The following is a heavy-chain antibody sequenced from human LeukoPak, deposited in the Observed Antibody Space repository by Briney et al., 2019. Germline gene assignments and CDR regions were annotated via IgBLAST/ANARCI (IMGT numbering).Heavy chain of an antibody. J-gene: IGHJ4*02. Sequence: GGSLRLSCVASGFTFSNYAMSWVRQAPGEGLEWVSGILGSTGSTYYADSVKGRVTISRDNSRNTVYLQMNSLRAEDTAVYYCAKDRTYYSDFTAYYFSPPLQHYWGQGTLVTVSS. CDR3: AKDRTYYSDFTAYYFSPPLQHY. V-gene: IGHV3-23*01. CDR1: GFTFSNYA. D-gene: IGHD3-22*01. CDR2: ILGSTGST.